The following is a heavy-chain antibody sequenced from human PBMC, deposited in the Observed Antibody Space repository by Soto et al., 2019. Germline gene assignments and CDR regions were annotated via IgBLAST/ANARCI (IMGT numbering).Heavy chain of an antibody. J-gene: IGHJ6*02. CDR3: ARCPQPPDTADPYAVDV. D-gene: IGHD5-18*01. V-gene: IGHV1-69*18. CDR1: GGTFSRSG. Sequence: QVQLVQSGTEVKKPGASVKVSCKASGGTFSRSGFHWVRQAPGQGLEWMGMIVPSVDTTNYAQKFQARVTISADQFTITVYMELRSLSSEDTAVYYCARCPQPPDTADPYAVDVWGQGTRVIVSS. CDR2: IVPSVDTT.